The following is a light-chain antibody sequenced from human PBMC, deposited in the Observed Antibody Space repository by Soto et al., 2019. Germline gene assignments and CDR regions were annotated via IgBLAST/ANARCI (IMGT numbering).Light chain of an antibody. CDR2: DNN. CDR1: RSNIGNTY. CDR3: GTWESNQGV. J-gene: IGLJ3*02. V-gene: IGLV1-51*01. Sequence: QSVLTQPPSVSAAPGQNVTISCSGSRSNIGNTYVSWYQQVPGTAPRLLIYDNNKRPSAIPDRFSGSKSGTSATLAITGLQTGDEADYYCGTWESNQGVFGGGTKLTVL.